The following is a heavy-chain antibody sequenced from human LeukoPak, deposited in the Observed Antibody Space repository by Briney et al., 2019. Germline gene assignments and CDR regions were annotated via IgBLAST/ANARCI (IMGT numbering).Heavy chain of an antibody. J-gene: IGHJ4*02. CDR3: ARVYSSGWLGYFDY. D-gene: IGHD6-19*01. V-gene: IGHV3-20*04. Sequence: GGSLRLSCAVSGLTLSSYRMHGGREAPGKGGGWGSGINWNGGSTDYADSVKGGFTVSRENAKNSLYMKMNSLRAEHTALYYCARVYSSGWLGYFDYWGQGTLVTVSS. CDR2: INWNGGST. CDR1: GLTLSSYR.